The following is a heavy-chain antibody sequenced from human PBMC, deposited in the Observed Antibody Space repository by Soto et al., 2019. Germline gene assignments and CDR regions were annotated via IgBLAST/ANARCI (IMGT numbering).Heavy chain of an antibody. CDR3: ARDDAFDNENGFDM. Sequence: LSCAVSGFPFSFYGFHWVRQSPGKGLEWLGVIVSDGSAIYHADSLEGRFFISRDNSKDILYLQMNRLRVEDTAVYYCARDDAFDNENGFDMWGQGTMVTVSS. CDR2: IVSDGSAI. V-gene: IGHV3-33*01. J-gene: IGHJ3*02. D-gene: IGHD3-3*02. CDR1: GFPFSFYG.